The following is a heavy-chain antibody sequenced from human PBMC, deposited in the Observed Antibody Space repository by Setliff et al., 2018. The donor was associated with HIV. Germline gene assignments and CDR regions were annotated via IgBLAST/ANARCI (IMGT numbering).Heavy chain of an antibody. J-gene: IGHJ6*03. CDR3: TRHPLRPGIAGYFYFVDV. Sequence: SLKISCKDSGYSFPNDWIGWVRQKPGKGLEWVAIIFPRDSETRYSPSFEGQVTISVERSLNTVYLQWSRLRASDSAIYYCTRHPLRPGIAGYFYFVDVWGTGTTVTVSS. CDR1: GYSFPNDW. V-gene: IGHV5-51*01. D-gene: IGHD3-9*01. CDR2: IFPRDSET.